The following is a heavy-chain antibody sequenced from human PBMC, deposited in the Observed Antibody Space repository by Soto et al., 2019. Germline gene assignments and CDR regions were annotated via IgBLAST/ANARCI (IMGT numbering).Heavy chain of an antibody. D-gene: IGHD2-2*01. Sequence: ASVKVSCKASGYTFTIYAMHWVRQAPGQRLEWIGWINAGNGNTKYSQKFQGRVTITRDTSASTAYMELSSLRSEDTAVYYCARGYCSSTSCYAQLDYWGQGTLVTVSS. V-gene: IGHV1-3*01. CDR1: GYTFTIYA. J-gene: IGHJ4*02. CDR2: INAGNGNT. CDR3: ARGYCSSTSCYAQLDY.